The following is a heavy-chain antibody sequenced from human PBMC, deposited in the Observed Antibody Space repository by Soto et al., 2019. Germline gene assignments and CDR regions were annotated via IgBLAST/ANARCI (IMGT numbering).Heavy chain of an antibody. CDR1: GGSFSGYY. CDR2: INHSGST. Sequence: SETLSLTCAVYGGSFSGYYWSWIRQPPGKGLEWIGEINHSGSTNYNPSLKSRVTISVDTSKNQFSRKLSSVTAADTAVYYCASHNDFWSGPGWFDPWGQGTLVTVSS. V-gene: IGHV4-34*01. CDR3: ASHNDFWSGPGWFDP. J-gene: IGHJ5*02. D-gene: IGHD3-3*01.